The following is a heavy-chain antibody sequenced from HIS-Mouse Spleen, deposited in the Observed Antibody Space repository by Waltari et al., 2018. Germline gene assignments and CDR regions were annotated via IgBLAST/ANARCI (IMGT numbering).Heavy chain of an antibody. J-gene: IGHJ2*01. CDR3: AREIPYSSSWYDWYFDL. CDR2: IYYGGST. Sequence: QLQLQESGPGLVKPSETLSLTCTVSGGSISSSSYYWGWIRQPPGKGLEWIGSIYYGGSTDYNPSRKSRGTISVDTSKNQFSLKLSSVTAADTAVYYCAREIPYSSSWYDWYFDLWGRGTLVTVSS. CDR1: GGSISSSSYY. V-gene: IGHV4-39*07. D-gene: IGHD6-13*01.